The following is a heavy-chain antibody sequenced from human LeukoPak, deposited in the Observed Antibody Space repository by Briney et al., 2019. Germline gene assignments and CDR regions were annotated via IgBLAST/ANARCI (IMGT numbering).Heavy chain of an antibody. J-gene: IGHJ4*02. CDR2: IYYSGST. CDR1: GGSISSSSYY. Sequence: SETLSLTCTVSGGSISSSSYYWGWIRQPPGKGLEWIGSIYYSGSTYYNPSLKSRVTISVDTSKNQFSLKLSSVTAADTAVYYCASKPGYSSSWAFDYWGQGTLVTVSS. D-gene: IGHD6-13*01. CDR3: ASKPGYSSSWAFDY. V-gene: IGHV4-39*01.